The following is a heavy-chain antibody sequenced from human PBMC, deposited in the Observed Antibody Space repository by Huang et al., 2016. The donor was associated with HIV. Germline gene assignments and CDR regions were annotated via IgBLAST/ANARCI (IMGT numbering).Heavy chain of an antibody. V-gene: IGHV1-2*02. J-gene: IGHJ4*02. CDR3: ARGGTSWTFALDY. CDR2: INPNTGYT. Sequence: QVQLVQSGAEVKKPGASVRVSCQTSGYTFNDYYIHWVRQAPGQGLEWMVWINPNTGYTKEAQKVQGRVTVTRDTYISTAYMELTRRRSADTAVYYCARGGTSWTFALDYWGQGAPVTVSS. D-gene: IGHD3-3*01. CDR1: GYTFNDYY.